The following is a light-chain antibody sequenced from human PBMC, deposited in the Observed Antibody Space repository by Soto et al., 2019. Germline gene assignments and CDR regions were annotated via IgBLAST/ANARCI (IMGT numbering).Light chain of an antibody. Sequence: EIVLTQSPGTLSLSPGERATLSCRASQSVSSSYLAWYQQKPGQAPRLLIYGASSRATGIPDRFSGSGSGTDFTLTISRLEPEDFAVYYYQQYGSSRTFGQGTKVEI. CDR3: QQYGSSRT. V-gene: IGKV3-20*01. CDR2: GAS. CDR1: QSVSSSY. J-gene: IGKJ1*01.